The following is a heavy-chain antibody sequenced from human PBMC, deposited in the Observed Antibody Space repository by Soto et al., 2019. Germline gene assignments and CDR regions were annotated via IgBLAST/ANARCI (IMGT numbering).Heavy chain of an antibody. CDR1: GGSISSSSYY. Sequence: PSETLSLTCTVSGGSISSSSYYWGWIRQPPGKGLEWIGSIYYSGSTYYNPSLKSRVTISVDTSKNQFSLKLSSVTAADTAVYYCARTRYYYGSSGYYYFDYWGQGTLVTVSS. D-gene: IGHD3-22*01. CDR3: ARTRYYYGSSGYYYFDY. CDR2: IYYSGST. V-gene: IGHV4-39*01. J-gene: IGHJ4*02.